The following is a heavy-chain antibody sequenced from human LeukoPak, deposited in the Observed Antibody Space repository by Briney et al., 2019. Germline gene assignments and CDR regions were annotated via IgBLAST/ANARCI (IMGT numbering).Heavy chain of an antibody. CDR2: IYYSGST. Sequence: PSETLSLTCTVSGGSISSSSYYWGWIRQPPGKGLEWIGSIYYSGSTYYNPSLKSRVTISVDTSKNQFSLKLSSVTAADTAVYYCARDFGAAVAGTPGAFDIWGQGTMVTVSS. V-gene: IGHV4-39*07. CDR1: GGSISSSSYY. J-gene: IGHJ3*02. CDR3: ARDFGAAVAGTPGAFDI. D-gene: IGHD6-19*01.